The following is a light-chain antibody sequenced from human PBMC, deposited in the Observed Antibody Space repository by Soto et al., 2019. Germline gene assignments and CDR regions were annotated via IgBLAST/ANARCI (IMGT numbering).Light chain of an antibody. CDR2: RNN. V-gene: IGLV1-47*01. CDR1: SSNIGSNY. Sequence: QSVLTQPPSASGTPGHRVTISCSGRSSNIGSNYVYWYQQLPGTAPKLLIYRNNQRPSGVPDRFSGSKSGTSASLAISGLRSEDEADYYCAAWDDSLSGFYVFGTGTEVTVL. J-gene: IGLJ1*01. CDR3: AAWDDSLSGFYV.